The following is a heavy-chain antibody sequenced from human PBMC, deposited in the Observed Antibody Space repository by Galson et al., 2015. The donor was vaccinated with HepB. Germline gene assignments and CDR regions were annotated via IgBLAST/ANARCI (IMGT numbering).Heavy chain of an antibody. CDR3: ARDRGHWSTSTGSYMDS. V-gene: IGHV3-33*01. Sequence: SLRLSCAASGFSFRSQGMLWVRQAPGKGLEWVATIWHDGSQKYYADSVRGRFTISRDDSKGTLFLQMNSLRGEDTAVYYCARDRGHWSTSTGSYMDSWSKETTVTDYS. CDR1: GFSFRSQG. CDR2: IWHDGSQK. J-gene: IGHJ6*03. D-gene: IGHD2-2*01.